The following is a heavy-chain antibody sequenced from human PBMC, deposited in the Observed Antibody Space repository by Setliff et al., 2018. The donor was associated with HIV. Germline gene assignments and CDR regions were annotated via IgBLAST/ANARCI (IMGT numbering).Heavy chain of an antibody. V-gene: IGHV3-11*04. J-gene: IGHJ5*01. Sequence: PGGSLRLSCIASGFSFSDYYMTWIRQPPGKGLEWIAYIDESGRIRDYAGSVKGRFTISRDNTKSSLYLLMDGLTVEDTAIYFCAKSKQRISHGLESWGQGAQVTVSS. CDR1: GFSFSDYY. CDR2: IDESGRIR. CDR3: AKSKQRISHGLES. D-gene: IGHD2-15*01.